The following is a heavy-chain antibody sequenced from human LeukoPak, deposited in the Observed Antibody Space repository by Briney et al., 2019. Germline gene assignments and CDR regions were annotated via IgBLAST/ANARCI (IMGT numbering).Heavy chain of an antibody. CDR1: GGTFSSYA. J-gene: IGHJ4*02. CDR3: ARAATPHYYDSSGYYEFDY. Sequence: ASVTVSCTASGGTFSSYAISWVRQAPGQGLEWMGGIIPIFGTANYAQKFQGRVTITADESTSTAYMELSSLRSEDTAVYYCARAATPHYYDSSGYYEFDYWGQGTLVTVSS. V-gene: IGHV1-69*13. D-gene: IGHD3-22*01. CDR2: IIPIFGTA.